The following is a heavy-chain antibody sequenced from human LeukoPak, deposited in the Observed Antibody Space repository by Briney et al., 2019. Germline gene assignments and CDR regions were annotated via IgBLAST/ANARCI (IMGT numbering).Heavy chain of an antibody. CDR3: AREMGSSGWYPPGLDAFDI. D-gene: IGHD6-19*01. V-gene: IGHV3-30-3*01. Sequence: PGGSLRLSCAASGFTFNSCAMHWVRQAPGKGLEWVAVISYDGGNKYYADSVKGRFTISRDNSKNTLYLQMNSLRAEDTAVYYCAREMGSSGWYPPGLDAFDIWGQGTMVTVSS. J-gene: IGHJ3*02. CDR1: GFTFNSCA. CDR2: ISYDGGNK.